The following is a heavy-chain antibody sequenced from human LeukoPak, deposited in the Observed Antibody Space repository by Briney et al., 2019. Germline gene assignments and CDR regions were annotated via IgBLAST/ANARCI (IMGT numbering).Heavy chain of an antibody. D-gene: IGHD5-12*01. Sequence: SETLSLTCTVSGDSIRSYYWNWIRRPPGKGLEWIGYIYYTGSTSYNPSLKSRVIISLDTSKSQFSLRLTSVTAADTAVYYCASHGSSGHDPLTWGQGTLVTVSS. J-gene: IGHJ4*01. CDR1: GDSIRSYY. CDR3: ASHGSSGHDPLT. V-gene: IGHV4-59*08. CDR2: IYYTGST.